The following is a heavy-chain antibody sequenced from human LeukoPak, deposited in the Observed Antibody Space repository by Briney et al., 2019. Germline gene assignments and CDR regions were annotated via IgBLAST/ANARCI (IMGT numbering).Heavy chain of an antibody. CDR3: ARRWLQSDAFDI. CDR2: ISWNSGSI. D-gene: IGHD5-24*01. CDR1: GFTFSSYA. J-gene: IGHJ3*02. Sequence: GGSLRLSCAASGFTFSSYAMSWVRQAPGKGLEWVSGISWNSGSIGYADSVKGRFTISRDNAKNSLYLQMNSLRAEDTALYYCARRWLQSDAFDIWGQGTVVTVSS. V-gene: IGHV3-9*01.